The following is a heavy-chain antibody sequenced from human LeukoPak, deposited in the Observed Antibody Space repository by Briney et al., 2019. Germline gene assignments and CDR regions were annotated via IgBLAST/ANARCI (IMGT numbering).Heavy chain of an antibody. J-gene: IGHJ4*02. CDR2: IHYSGGA. V-gene: IGHV4-61*01. D-gene: IGHD4-23*01. Sequence: SETLSLTCTVSGGSVSSGSYYWSWIRQPPGRGLEWIAYIHYSGGAAYNPSLKSRVTISRDMSTNQFSLKMTSVTAADTAVYFCARDMGAPDYGSYSVDYWGQGTLVTVSS. CDR3: ARDMGAPDYGSYSVDY. CDR1: GGSVSSGSYY.